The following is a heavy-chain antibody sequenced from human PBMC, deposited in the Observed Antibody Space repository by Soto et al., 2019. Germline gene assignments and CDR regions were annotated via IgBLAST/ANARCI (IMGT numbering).Heavy chain of an antibody. D-gene: IGHD3-22*01. J-gene: IGHJ4*02. CDR1: GFTFSSYA. CDR3: AKTAYYDDSSGYYYPFDY. V-gene: IGHV3-23*01. CDR2: ISGSGGST. Sequence: GSLSLSCAASGFTFSSYAMSWVRQAPGKGLEWVSAISGSGGSTYYADSVKGRFTISRDNSKNTLYLQMNSLRAEDTAVYYCAKTAYYDDSSGYYYPFDYWGQGTLVTVSS.